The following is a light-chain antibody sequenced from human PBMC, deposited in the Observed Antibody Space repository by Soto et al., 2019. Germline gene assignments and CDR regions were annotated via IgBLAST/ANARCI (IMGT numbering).Light chain of an antibody. CDR1: SSNIGNTY. V-gene: IGLV1-47*01. CDR2: RNN. J-gene: IGLJ3*02. CDR3: AAWDDSLSGPV. Sequence: QSVLTQPPSASGTPGQRVTISCSGSSSNIGNTYVYWYQQRPGTAPKLLIYRNNQRPSGVPDRFSGSKSGTSASLAISGLRSEDEADYYCAAWDDSLSGPVFGGGTQLTVL.